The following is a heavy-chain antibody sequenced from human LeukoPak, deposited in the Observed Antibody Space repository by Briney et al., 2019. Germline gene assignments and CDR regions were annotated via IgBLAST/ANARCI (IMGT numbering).Heavy chain of an antibody. CDR1: GFTFSSYS. CDR2: IKEDGSEK. J-gene: IGHJ4*02. V-gene: IGHV3-7*01. Sequence: GGSLRLSCAASGFTFSSYSMSWVRQAPGKGLEWVANIKEDGSEKYYVDSVKGRFTVSRDNAKNSLYLQMNRLRAEDTAVYYCARDNYGDYGYWGQGTLVTVSS. CDR3: ARDNYGDYGY. D-gene: IGHD4-17*01.